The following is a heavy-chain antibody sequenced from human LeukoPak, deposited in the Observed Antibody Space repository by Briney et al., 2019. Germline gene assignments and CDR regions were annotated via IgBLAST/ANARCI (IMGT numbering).Heavy chain of an antibody. V-gene: IGHV1-18*01. D-gene: IGHD5-18*01. CDR2: ISAYNGNT. J-gene: IGHJ2*01. CDR1: GYTFTSYG. CDR3: AREGYRYGSPSWYFDL. Sequence: ASVKVSCKASGYTFTSYGISWVRQAPGQGLEWMGWISAYNGNTNYAQKLQGRVTMTTDTSTSTAYMELRSLRSDDTAVYYCAREGYRYGSPSWYFDLWGRGTLVTVSS.